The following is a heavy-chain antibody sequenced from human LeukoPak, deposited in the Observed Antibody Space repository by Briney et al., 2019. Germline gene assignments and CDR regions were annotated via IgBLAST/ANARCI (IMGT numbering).Heavy chain of an antibody. D-gene: IGHD3-3*01. CDR1: GYTFTDYY. CDR3: ARENYDFWSGYYIRGECWFDP. V-gene: IGHV1-2*02. Sequence: EASVKVSCKASGYTFTDYYMHWVRQAPGQGFEWMGWINPNDGDTNYAQKFQGRVTMTRDTSISTAYMELSRLRSDDTAVYYCARENYDFWSGYYIRGECWFDPWGQGTLVTVSS. CDR2: INPNDGDT. J-gene: IGHJ5*02.